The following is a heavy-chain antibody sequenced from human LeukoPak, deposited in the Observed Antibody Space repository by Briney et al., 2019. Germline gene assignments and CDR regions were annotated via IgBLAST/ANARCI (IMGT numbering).Heavy chain of an antibody. J-gene: IGHJ4*02. Sequence: GGSLRLSCVASGLTFSTYAMNWVRQAPGKGLEWISGISASGGTTYYADSVKGRFTISRDNSKDTLYLQMNSLRAEDTAVYFCAKDTCSGGNCYFPFDFWGQGTLVTVSS. CDR3: AKDTCSGGNCYFPFDF. V-gene: IGHV3-23*01. CDR1: GLTFSTYA. CDR2: ISASGGTT. D-gene: IGHD2-15*01.